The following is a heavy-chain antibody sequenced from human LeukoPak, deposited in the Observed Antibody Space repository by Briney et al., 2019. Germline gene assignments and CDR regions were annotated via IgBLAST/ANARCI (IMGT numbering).Heavy chain of an antibody. CDR2: IYTSGST. D-gene: IGHD1-26*01. J-gene: IGHJ3*02. CDR1: GGSISSYY. V-gene: IGHV4-4*07. Sequence: SETLSLTCTVAGGSISSYYWSWIRQPAGKGLEWIGRIYTSGSTNYNPSLKSRVTMSVDTSKNQFSLKLSSVTAADTAVYYCASGVGAGGGDAFDIWGQGTMVTVSS. CDR3: ASGVGAGGGDAFDI.